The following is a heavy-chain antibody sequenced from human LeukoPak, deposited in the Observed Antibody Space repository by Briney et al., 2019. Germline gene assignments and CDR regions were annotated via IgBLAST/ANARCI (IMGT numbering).Heavy chain of an antibody. V-gene: IGHV3-23*01. CDR3: ARASSSWRQIDY. Sequence: GGSLRLSCAAFGFTFSSYAMNWVRQAPGKGLEWVSAISGSGGSTYYADSVKGRFTISRDNSRNTLYLQMNSLRAEDTAVFYCARASSSWRQIDYWGQGTLVSVSS. J-gene: IGHJ4*02. D-gene: IGHD6-13*01. CDR2: ISGSGGST. CDR1: GFTFSSYA.